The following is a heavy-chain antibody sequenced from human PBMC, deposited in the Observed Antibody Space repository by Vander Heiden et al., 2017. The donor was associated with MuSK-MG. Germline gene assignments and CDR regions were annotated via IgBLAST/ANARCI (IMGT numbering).Heavy chain of an antibody. V-gene: IGHV3-33*01. D-gene: IGHD2-2*01. Sequence: QVQLVEAGGGVVQPGRSLRLSCAASGFNFSSYGVHWVRQASGKGLEWVAVIWDDGSNKYYADSVKGRFTISRDKSKNTLYLQMDSLRAEDTAVYYCARDGSVYCSSSSCYPHDYSKVPPDYWGQGTLVTVSS. CDR2: IWDDGSNK. CDR3: ARDGSVYCSSSSCYPHDYSKVPPDY. CDR1: GFNFSSYG. J-gene: IGHJ4*02.